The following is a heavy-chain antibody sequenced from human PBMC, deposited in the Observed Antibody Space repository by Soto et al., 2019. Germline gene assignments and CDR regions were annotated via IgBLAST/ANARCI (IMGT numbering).Heavy chain of an antibody. CDR3: ASGPSSLDEVGLHSSTRYYFDY. CDR2: INHSGST. V-gene: IGHV4-34*01. J-gene: IGHJ4*02. CDR1: GGSFSGYY. D-gene: IGHD6-19*01. Sequence: SETLSLTCAVYGGSFSGYYWSWIRQPPGKGLEWIGEINHSGSTNYNPSLKSRVTISVDTSKNQFSLKLSSVTAADTAVYYCASGPSSLDEVGLHSSTRYYFDYWGQGTLVTVSS.